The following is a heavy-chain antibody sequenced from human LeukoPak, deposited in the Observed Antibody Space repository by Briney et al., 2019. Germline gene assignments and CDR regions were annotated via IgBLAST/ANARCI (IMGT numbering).Heavy chain of an antibody. V-gene: IGHV3-21*01. J-gene: IGHJ4*02. CDR2: ISSSGNYI. Sequence: KPGGSLRLSCAGSGFTFRRYNMNWVRQAPGKGLEWVSSISSSGNYISYADSLKGRFIGSRDNAKNSVDLQMNSLRAEDTAVYYCARDSIEDYYDSSGYFDYWGQGILVTVSS. D-gene: IGHD3-22*01. CDR1: GFTFRRYN. CDR3: ARDSIEDYYDSSGYFDY.